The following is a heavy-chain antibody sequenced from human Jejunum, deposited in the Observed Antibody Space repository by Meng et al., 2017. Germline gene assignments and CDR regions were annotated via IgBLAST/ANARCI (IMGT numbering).Heavy chain of an antibody. Sequence: GGSLRLSCAASGFTFSAYAMSWVRQAPGKGLEWVSSISNTGGSTYYPDSVKGRSTISRDNSKNTLFFQINSLRAEDTAIYYCARGSTSGNYYWFDPWGQGNRVT. J-gene: IGHJ5*01. CDR1: GFTFSAYA. CDR3: ARGSTSGNYYWFDP. D-gene: IGHD3-10*01. V-gene: IGHV3-23*01. CDR2: ISNTGGST.